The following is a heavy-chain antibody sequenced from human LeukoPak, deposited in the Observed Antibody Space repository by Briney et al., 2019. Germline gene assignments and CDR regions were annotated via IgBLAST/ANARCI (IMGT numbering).Heavy chain of an antibody. CDR2: IYWDDDK. D-gene: IGHD3-22*01. CDR3: AHSTIFGPYYYDSSGYHYYFDY. Sequence: SGPTLVNPTQTLTLTCTFSGFSLSTSGVGVGWIRQPPGKALEWLALIYWDDDKRYSPSLKSRLTITKDTSKNQVVLTMTNMDPVDTATYYCAHSTIFGPYYYDSSGYHYYFDYWGQGTLVTVSS. V-gene: IGHV2-5*02. CDR1: GFSLSTSGVG. J-gene: IGHJ4*02.